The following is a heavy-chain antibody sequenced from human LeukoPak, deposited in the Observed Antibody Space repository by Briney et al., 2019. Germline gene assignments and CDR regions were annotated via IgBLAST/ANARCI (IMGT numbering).Heavy chain of an antibody. CDR3: ARGRNRRLDI. CDR1: GGSISSGGYY. J-gene: IGHJ3*02. Sequence: PSETLSLTCTVSGGSISSGGYYWSWIRRHPGTGLEWIGYIYYSGSTYHNPSLKSRVTISVDTSKNQFSLKLSSVAAADTAVYYCARGRNRRLDIWGQGTMVTVSS. D-gene: IGHD2/OR15-2a*01. CDR2: IYYSGST. V-gene: IGHV4-31*03.